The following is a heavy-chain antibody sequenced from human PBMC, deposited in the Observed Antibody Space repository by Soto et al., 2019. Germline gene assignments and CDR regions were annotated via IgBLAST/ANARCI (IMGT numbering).Heavy chain of an antibody. Sequence: SGKVSCKASGGTFSSYAISWVRQAPGQGLEWMGGIIPIFGTANYAQKFQGRVTITADESTSTAYMELSSLRSEDTAVYYCARRQNYYDSSGYWVNWFDPWGQGTLVTVSS. CDR2: IIPIFGTA. D-gene: IGHD3-22*01. CDR3: ARRQNYYDSSGYWVNWFDP. V-gene: IGHV1-69*13. CDR1: GGTFSSYA. J-gene: IGHJ5*02.